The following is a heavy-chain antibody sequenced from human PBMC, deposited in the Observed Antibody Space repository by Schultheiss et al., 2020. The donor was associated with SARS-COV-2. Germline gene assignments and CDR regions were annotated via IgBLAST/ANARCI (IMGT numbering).Heavy chain of an antibody. CDR1: GFTFSSYA. D-gene: IGHD3-16*01. J-gene: IGHJ4*02. CDR3: AKDRPLWDY. V-gene: IGHV3-23*03. CDR2: IYSGGST. Sequence: GGSLRLSCAASGFTFSSYAMSWVRQAPGKGLEWVSVIYSGGSTYYADSVKGRFTISRDNAKNSLYLQMNSLRAEDTAVYYCAKDRPLWDYWGQGTLVTSPQ.